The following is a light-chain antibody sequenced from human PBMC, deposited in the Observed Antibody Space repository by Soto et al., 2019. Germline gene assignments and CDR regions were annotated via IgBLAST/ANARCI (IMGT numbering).Light chain of an antibody. J-gene: IGKJ5*01. Sequence: DIQMTQSPSTLSACVGDRVTITCRASQTISSWLAWYQQKPGKAPNLLIYDASTLERGVPSRFSGTGSGTEFTLTIDRLQPDDFATYYCQQYHTSSITFGQGTRLEIK. CDR3: QQYHTSSIT. CDR2: DAS. CDR1: QTISSW. V-gene: IGKV1-5*01.